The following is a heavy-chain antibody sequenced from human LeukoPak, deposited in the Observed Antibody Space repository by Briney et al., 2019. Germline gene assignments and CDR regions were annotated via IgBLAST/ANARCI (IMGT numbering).Heavy chain of an antibody. V-gene: IGHV3-74*01. CDR2: IASDGSST. J-gene: IGHJ4*02. Sequence: GGSLRLSCAASGFSFRSYCVNWVRQAPGKGLVWVSRIASDGSSTTYADSVKGRFSISRDNAKNTLYLQMNSLRVEDTAVYYCARGRPHGNDYWGQGTPVTVSS. CDR3: ARGRPHGNDY. D-gene: IGHD4-23*01. CDR1: GFSFRSYC.